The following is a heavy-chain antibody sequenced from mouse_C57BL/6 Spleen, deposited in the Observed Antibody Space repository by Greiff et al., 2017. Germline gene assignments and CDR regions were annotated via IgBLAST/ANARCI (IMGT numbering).Heavy chain of an antibody. CDR3: ASHYYGSAY. D-gene: IGHD1-1*01. CDR2: INPSTGGT. V-gene: IGHV1-42*01. Sequence: VQLQQSGPELVKPGASVKISCKASGYSFTGYYMNWVKQSPEQSLEWIGEINPSTGGTTYNQKFKAKATLTVDKSSSTAYMQLKSLTSEDSAVYYCASHYYGSAYWGQGTTLTVSS. J-gene: IGHJ2*01. CDR1: GYSFTGYY.